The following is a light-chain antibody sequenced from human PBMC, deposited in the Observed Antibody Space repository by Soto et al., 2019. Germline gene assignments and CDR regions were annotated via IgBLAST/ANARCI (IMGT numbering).Light chain of an antibody. J-gene: IGLJ2*01. V-gene: IGLV1-40*01. CDR2: GNS. Sequence: QSVLTQPPSVSGAPGQRVTISCTGSSXNIGAGYDVHWYQQLPGTAPKLLIYGNSNRPSGVPDRFSGSKSGTSASLAITGLQAEDEADYYCQSYDSSLSGSNVVFGGGTKLTVL. CDR1: SXNIGAGYD. CDR3: QSYDSSLSGSNVV.